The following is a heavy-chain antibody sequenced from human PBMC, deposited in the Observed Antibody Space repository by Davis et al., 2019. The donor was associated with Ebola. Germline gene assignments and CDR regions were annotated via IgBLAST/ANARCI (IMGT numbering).Heavy chain of an antibody. Sequence: PGGSLRLSCVVSGFNFDDSWMTWVCQAPGKGLEWVANMNGRGSLKNYVDSVKGRFTISRDNAKKSLYLEMNSLRGEDTAIYYCATDKWGPALWGQGTLVTVSS. CDR1: GFNFDDSW. D-gene: IGHD7-27*01. CDR2: MNGRGSLK. J-gene: IGHJ4*02. CDR3: ATDKWGPAL. V-gene: IGHV3-7*01.